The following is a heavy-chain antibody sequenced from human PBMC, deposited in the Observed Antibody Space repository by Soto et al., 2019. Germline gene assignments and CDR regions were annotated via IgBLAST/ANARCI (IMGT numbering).Heavy chain of an antibody. J-gene: IGHJ5*02. D-gene: IGHD1-1*01. CDR2: IYATGTT. CDR1: GASISGFY. Sequence: SETLSLTCTVSGASISGFYWSRIRKSAGKGLEWIGRIYATGTTDYNPSLKSRVMMSVDTSKKQFSLKLRSVTAADTAVYYCVRDGTKTLRDWFDPWGQGISVTVSS. CDR3: VRDGTKTLRDWFDP. V-gene: IGHV4-4*07.